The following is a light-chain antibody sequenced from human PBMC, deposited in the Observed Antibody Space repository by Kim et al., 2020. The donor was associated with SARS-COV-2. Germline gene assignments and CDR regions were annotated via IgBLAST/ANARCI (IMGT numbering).Light chain of an antibody. J-gene: IGKJ4*01. CDR1: RCINED. CDR2: DES. CDR3: HQRSDWPPT. Sequence: WSPGARATLSCGASRCINEDLAWYQLRPGQPPRLVIYDESSLATGLPARFGGSGSGTDFTLTIDSLEPDDFALYYCHQRSDWPPTFGGGTKVDIK. V-gene: IGKV3-11*01.